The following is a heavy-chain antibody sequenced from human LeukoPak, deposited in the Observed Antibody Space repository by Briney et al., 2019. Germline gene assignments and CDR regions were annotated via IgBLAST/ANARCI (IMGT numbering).Heavy chain of an antibody. D-gene: IGHD2-15*01. CDR3: ARDTYCSGGSCHSRMGRSAFDI. CDR1: GYTFTNYG. Sequence: GASVKVSCKASGYTFTNYGISWVRQAPGQGLEWIGWIGAYNGNTDYAQKLQGRVTMTTDTSTSTAYMELRSLRSDDTAVYYCARDTYCSGGSCHSRMGRSAFDIWGQGTMVTVSS. CDR2: IGAYNGNT. V-gene: IGHV1-18*01. J-gene: IGHJ3*02.